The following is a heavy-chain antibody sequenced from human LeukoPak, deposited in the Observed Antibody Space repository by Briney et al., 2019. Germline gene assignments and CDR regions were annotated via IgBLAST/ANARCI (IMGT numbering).Heavy chain of an antibody. D-gene: IGHD6-19*01. CDR1: GFTFSSYA. CDR3: AKARYSSGWDYFDY. J-gene: IGHJ4*02. CDR2: ISGSGGGT. Sequence: GGSLRLSCAASGFTFSSYAMSWVRQAPGKGLEWVSGISGSGGGTYYVDSVKGRFTISRDNSKVTLYLQMNSLRADDTAVYYCAKARYSSGWDYFDYWGQGTLVTVSS. V-gene: IGHV3-23*01.